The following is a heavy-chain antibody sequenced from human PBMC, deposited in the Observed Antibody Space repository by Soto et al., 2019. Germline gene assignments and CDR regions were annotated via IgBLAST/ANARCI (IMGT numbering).Heavy chain of an antibody. Sequence: GESLKISCKGSGYSFTSYWISWVRQMPGKGLEWMGRIDPSDSYTNYSPSFQGHVTISADKSISTAYLQWSSLKASDTAMYYCARLSTGYYYYYGMDVWGQGTTVTVSS. CDR3: ARLSTGYYYYYGMDV. J-gene: IGHJ6*02. CDR1: GYSFTSYW. D-gene: IGHD3-16*02. V-gene: IGHV5-10-1*01. CDR2: IDPSDSYT.